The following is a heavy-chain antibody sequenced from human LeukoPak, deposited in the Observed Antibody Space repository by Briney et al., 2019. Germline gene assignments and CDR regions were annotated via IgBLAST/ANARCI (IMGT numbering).Heavy chain of an antibody. D-gene: IGHD6-19*01. Sequence: PGGSLRLSCAASGFTFSSYAMSWVRQAPGKGLEWVSAISGSGGSTYYADSVKGRFTISRDNSKNTLYLQMNSLRAEDTAVYYCARDIRIAVAGTFDYWGQGTLVTVSS. V-gene: IGHV3-23*01. CDR2: ISGSGGST. CDR1: GFTFSSYA. J-gene: IGHJ4*02. CDR3: ARDIRIAVAGTFDY.